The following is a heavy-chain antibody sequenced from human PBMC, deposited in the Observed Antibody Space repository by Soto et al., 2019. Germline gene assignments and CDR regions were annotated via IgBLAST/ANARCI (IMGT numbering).Heavy chain of an antibody. J-gene: IGHJ6*02. V-gene: IGHV4-59*01. Sequence: SETLSLTCTVSGGSLGSYYWSWIRQPPGKGLEWIGYVFYSGSTHSNPSLQSRVTISVDTSKNQFSLKLSSVTAADTGIYYCARARITMVREVIKYNMDVWGQGTTVTVSS. CDR3: ARARITMVREVIKYNMDV. CDR2: VFYSGST. D-gene: IGHD3-10*01. CDR1: GGSLGSYY.